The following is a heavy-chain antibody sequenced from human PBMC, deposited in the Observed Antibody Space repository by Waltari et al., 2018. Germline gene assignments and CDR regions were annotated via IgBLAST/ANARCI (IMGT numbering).Heavy chain of an antibody. CDR1: GGTFSSYA. CDR2: IIPILGIA. Sequence: QVQLVQSGAEVKKPGSSVKVSCKASGGTFSSYAISGVRQAPGQGLEWMGGIIPILGIANYAQKFQGRVTITADESTSTAYMELSSLRSEDTAVDYCAVSMVQGVIIKRYNWFDPWGQGTLVTVSS. V-gene: IGHV1-69*04. D-gene: IGHD3-10*01. J-gene: IGHJ5*02. CDR3: AVSMVQGVIIKRYNWFDP.